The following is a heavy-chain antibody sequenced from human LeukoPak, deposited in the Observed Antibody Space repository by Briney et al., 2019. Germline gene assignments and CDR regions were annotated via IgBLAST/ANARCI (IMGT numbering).Heavy chain of an antibody. CDR2: INQGGRT. J-gene: IGHJ6*03. CDR3: ARGKRVWFGELMTSFSYFYIDV. CDR1: GGSFSDYL. Sequence: PSETLSLTCAVDGGSFSDYLWTWIRQSPGKGLEWIGEINQGGRTNFNPSLKSRVTISADRSKYHLSLTLRSVTAADTAVYYCARGKRVWFGELMTSFSYFYIDVWGRGTTVIVSS. D-gene: IGHD3-10*01. V-gene: IGHV4-34*01.